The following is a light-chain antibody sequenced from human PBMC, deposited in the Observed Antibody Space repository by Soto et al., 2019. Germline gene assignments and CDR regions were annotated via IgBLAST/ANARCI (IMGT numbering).Light chain of an antibody. J-gene: IGLJ1*01. V-gene: IGLV2-14*03. Sequence: QSVLTQPASVSDSPGQSITISCTGTSSDVGGSNFVSWYQQHPGKPPKLIIYDVANRPSGVSNRFSGSKSGSTASLIIPRLQTEDEADYYCVSYTSSTTYVFGAGNKVTV. CDR1: SSDVGGSNF. CDR3: VSYTSSTTYV. CDR2: DVA.